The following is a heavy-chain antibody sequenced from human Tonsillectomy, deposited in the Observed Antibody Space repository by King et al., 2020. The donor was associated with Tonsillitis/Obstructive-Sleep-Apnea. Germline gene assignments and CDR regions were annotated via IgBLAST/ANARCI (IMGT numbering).Heavy chain of an antibody. Sequence: VQLVESGGGLVQPGGSLRLSCAASGFTFSSYWMSWVRQAPGKGLEWVANITEDGSEKYYVDSVKGRFTISRDNAKNSLYLQMNSLRAEDTAVYYCANDLEYYVSSAYRSFDVWGQGTMVTVSS. CDR3: ANDLEYYVSSAYRSFDV. J-gene: IGHJ3*01. V-gene: IGHV3-7*03. D-gene: IGHD3-22*01. CDR2: ITEDGSEK. CDR1: GFTFSSYW.